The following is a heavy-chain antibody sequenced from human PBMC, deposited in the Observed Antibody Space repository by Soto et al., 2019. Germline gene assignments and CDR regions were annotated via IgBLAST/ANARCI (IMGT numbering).Heavy chain of an antibody. Sequence: EVQLLESGGGLVQPGGSLRLSCAASGFTLSSYAMSWVRQAPGKGLEWVSAISGSGGSTYYADSVKGRFTISRDNSKNTLYLQMNSLRAEDTAVYYCLAVSQQFVVRWFEPWGQGTMVTVSS. V-gene: IGHV3-23*01. CDR1: GFTLSSYA. D-gene: IGHD6-6*01. J-gene: IGHJ5*02. CDR2: ISGSGGST. CDR3: LAVSQQFVVRWFEP.